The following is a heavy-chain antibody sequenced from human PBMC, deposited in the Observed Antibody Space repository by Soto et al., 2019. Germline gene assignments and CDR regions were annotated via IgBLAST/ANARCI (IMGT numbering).Heavy chain of an antibody. CDR2: IYWDDDK. CDR1: GFSLTSGVG. CDR3: AHIDPEIVTVGGHGGFDY. J-gene: IGHJ4*02. V-gene: IGHV2-5*02. Sequence: QITLKESGPPLVRPPQTLTLTCTFSGFSLTSGVGVGWIRQPPGKALEWLALIYWDDDKRYSPSLKNRLTITKDTSKNQGVLKMTNVGPVDTATYFCAHIDPEIVTVGGHGGFDYWGQGTLVTVSS. D-gene: IGHD5-12*01.